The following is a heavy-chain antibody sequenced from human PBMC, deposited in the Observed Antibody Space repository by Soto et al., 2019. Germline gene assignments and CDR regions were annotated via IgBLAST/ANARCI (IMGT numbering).Heavy chain of an antibody. V-gene: IGHV4-59*01. D-gene: IGHD3-22*01. CDR1: GGSISSYY. Sequence: QVQLQESGPGLVKPSETLSLTCTVSGGSISSYYWSWIRQPPGKGLEWIGYIYYSGSTNYNPSLKSLVTISVDTSNNQFSLKLSSVTAADTAVYYCARGLSYYYDSSGRRGWFDPWGQGTLVTVSS. CDR2: IYYSGST. CDR3: ARGLSYYYDSSGRRGWFDP. J-gene: IGHJ5*02.